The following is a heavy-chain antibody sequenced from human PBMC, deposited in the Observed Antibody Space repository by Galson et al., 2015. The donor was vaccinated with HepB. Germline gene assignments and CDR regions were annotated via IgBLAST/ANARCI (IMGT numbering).Heavy chain of an antibody. CDR2: INSDGSST. J-gene: IGHJ6*02. Sequence: HWVRQAPGKGLVWVSRINSDGSSTSYADSVKGRFTISRDNAKNTLYLQMNSLRAEDTAVYYCARDYYDSSAPGHYYGMDVWGQGTTVTVSS. V-gene: IGHV3-74*01. CDR3: ARDYYDSSAPGHYYGMDV. D-gene: IGHD3-22*01.